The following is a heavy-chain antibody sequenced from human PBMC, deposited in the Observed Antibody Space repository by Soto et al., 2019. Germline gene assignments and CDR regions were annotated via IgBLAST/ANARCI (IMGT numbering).Heavy chain of an antibody. CDR3: TTDLKRRITIFGVVIGYGMDV. J-gene: IGHJ6*02. CDR1: GFTFSNAW. D-gene: IGHD3-3*01. CDR2: IKSKTDGGTT. V-gene: IGHV3-15*07. Sequence: GGSLRLSCAASGFTFSNAWMNWVRQAPGKGLEWVGRIKSKTDGGTTDYAAPVKGRFTTSRDDSKNTLYLQMNSLKTEDTAVYYCTTDLKRRITIFGVVIGYGMDVWGQGTTVTVSS.